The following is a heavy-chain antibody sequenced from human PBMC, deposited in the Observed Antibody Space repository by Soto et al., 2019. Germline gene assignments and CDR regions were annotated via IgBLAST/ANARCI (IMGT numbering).Heavy chain of an antibody. D-gene: IGHD3-10*01. Sequence: QVQLQQWGAGLLKPSETLSLTCAVYGGSFSGYYWSWIRQPPGKGLEWIGEINHSGSTNYNPSLKSRVTISVDTSKNQFSLKLSSVTAADTAVYYCARGGSITMVWGVIRNDYWGQGTLVTVSS. CDR1: GGSFSGYY. CDR2: INHSGST. J-gene: IGHJ4*02. CDR3: ARGGSITMVWGVIRNDY. V-gene: IGHV4-34*01.